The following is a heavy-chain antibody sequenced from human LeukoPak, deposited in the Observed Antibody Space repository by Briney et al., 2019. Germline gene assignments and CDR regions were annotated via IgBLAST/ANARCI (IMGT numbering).Heavy chain of an antibody. CDR2: IKQDGSEK. J-gene: IGHJ4*02. CDR1: GFTFNSYW. CDR3: AREKSQGYCSGGSCSNLDY. Sequence: TGGSLRLSCAASGFTFNSYWMSWVRQAPGKGLEWVANIKQDGSEKYYVDSVKGRFTISRDNAKNSLYLQMNSLRAEDTAVYYCAREKSQGYCSGGSCSNLDYWGQGTLVTVSS. V-gene: IGHV3-7*01. D-gene: IGHD2-15*01.